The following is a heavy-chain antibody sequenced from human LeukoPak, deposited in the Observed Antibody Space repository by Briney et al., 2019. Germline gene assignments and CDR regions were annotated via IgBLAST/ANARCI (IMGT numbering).Heavy chain of an antibody. Sequence: SETLSLTCTVSGGSISSGGYYWSWIRQHPGKGLEWIGYIYYSGSTYYNPSLKNRVTISVDTSKNQFSLKLSSVTAADTAVYYCARTVAARRGGYFDYWGQGTLVTVSS. V-gene: IGHV4-31*03. CDR2: IYYSGST. CDR1: GGSISSGGYY. J-gene: IGHJ4*02. CDR3: ARTVAARRGGYFDY. D-gene: IGHD6-6*01.